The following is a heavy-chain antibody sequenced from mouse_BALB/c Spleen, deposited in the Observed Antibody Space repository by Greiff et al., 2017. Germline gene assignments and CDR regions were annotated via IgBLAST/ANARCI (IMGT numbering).Heavy chain of an antibody. CDR2: IWTGGGT. J-gene: IGHJ4*01. CDR1: GFSLTSYD. CDR3: VRDRDYSRRMDY. V-gene: IGHV2-9-2*01. D-gene: IGHD1-1*01. Sequence: VKLMESGPGLVAPSQSLSITCTVSGFSLTSYDISWIRQPPGKGLEWLGVIWTGGGTNYNSAFMSRLSISKDNSKSQVFLKMNSLQTDDTAIYYCVRDRDYSRRMDYWGQGTSVTVSS.